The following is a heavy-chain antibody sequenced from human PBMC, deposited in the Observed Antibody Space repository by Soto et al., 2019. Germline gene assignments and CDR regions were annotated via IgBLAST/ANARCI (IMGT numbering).Heavy chain of an antibody. J-gene: IGHJ6*02. CDR2: INPNSGST. CDR1: GYSVTSYY. Sequence: RASVKVSCKASGYSVTSYYMHWVRQAPGQGLEWMGIINPNSGSTTYAQKFQGRVTMTRDTSTSTVYMELTSLTSGDTAVYYCARAGIAYCSGTTCYLYYYVMDVWGQGTTVTVSS. D-gene: IGHD2-2*01. CDR3: ARAGIAYCSGTTCYLYYYVMDV. V-gene: IGHV1-46*01.